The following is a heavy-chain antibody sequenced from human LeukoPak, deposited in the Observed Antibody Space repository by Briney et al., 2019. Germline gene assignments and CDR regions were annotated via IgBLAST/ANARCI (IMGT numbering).Heavy chain of an antibody. J-gene: IGHJ4*02. CDR2: MNPNSGNT. CDR1: GYTFTSYD. D-gene: IGHD6-13*01. V-gene: IGHV1-8*01. CDR3: ATGSSSPGGY. Sequence: ASVKVSCKASGYTFTSYDINWVRQATGQGLEWMGWMNPNSGNTGYAQKCQGRVTMTRNTSISTAYMELSSLRSEDTAVYYCATGSSSPGGYWGQGTLVTVSS.